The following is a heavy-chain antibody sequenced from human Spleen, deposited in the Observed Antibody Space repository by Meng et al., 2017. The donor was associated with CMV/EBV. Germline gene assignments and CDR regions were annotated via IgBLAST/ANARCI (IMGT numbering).Heavy chain of an antibody. Sequence: PSREHPSAHLPLTRTASGDSNSVSVCSLLRQPPGMGLECIGYIYYKCTTNYTPSLKSRVTISVDTSKNQFALKLSSVTAAYTAVYYCAIRDGDYGSYYWGQGTLVTVSS. CDR1: GDSNSVSV. J-gene: IGHJ4*02. CDR3: AIRDGDYGSYY. D-gene: IGHD4-17*01. V-gene: IGHV4-59*12. CDR2: IYYKCTT.